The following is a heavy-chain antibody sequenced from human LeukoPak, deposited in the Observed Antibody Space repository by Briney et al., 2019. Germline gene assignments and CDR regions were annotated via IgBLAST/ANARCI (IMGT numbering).Heavy chain of an antibody. Sequence: GGSLRLSCAASGFTFSSYGMHWVRQAPGKGLEWVAVIWYDGSNKYYADSVEGRFTISRDNSKNTLYLQMNSLRAEDTAVYYCARENYVWGSYRSTFDYWGQGTLSPSPQ. CDR3: ARENYVWGSYRSTFDY. CDR1: GFTFSSYG. J-gene: IGHJ4*02. CDR2: IWYDGSNK. D-gene: IGHD3-16*02. V-gene: IGHV3-33*01.